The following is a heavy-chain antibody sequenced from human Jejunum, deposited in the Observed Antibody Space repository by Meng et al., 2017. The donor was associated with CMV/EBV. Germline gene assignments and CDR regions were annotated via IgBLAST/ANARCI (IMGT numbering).Heavy chain of an antibody. D-gene: IGHD5-24*01. Sequence: QVQLQESRPVLLKPSQPLSLTCTVSGGSISNDDHYWSWIRQSPVKGLEWIAYIHYSGSNLYNPSLKSRVIISIDTSKNQFSLSVNSVTAADPAVYYCAKERRDGYNRVDYWGQGILVTVSS. V-gene: IGHV4-30-4*08. J-gene: IGHJ4*02. CDR2: IHYSGSN. CDR1: GGSISNDDHY. CDR3: AKERRDGYNRVDY.